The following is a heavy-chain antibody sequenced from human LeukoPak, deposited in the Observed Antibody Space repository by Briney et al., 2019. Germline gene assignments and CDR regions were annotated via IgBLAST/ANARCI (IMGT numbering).Heavy chain of an antibody. D-gene: IGHD6-13*01. CDR3: AKRLDSSSWYLNPEYYFDY. Sequence: GGSLRLSCAASGFTFSSYAMSWVRQAPGKGLEWVSAISSSGGGTYYADSVKGRFTISRDNSKNTLYLQMNRLRAEDRAVYYCAKRLDSSSWYLNPEYYFDYWGQGNLVTVSS. CDR1: GFTFSSYA. J-gene: IGHJ4*02. V-gene: IGHV3-23*01. CDR2: ISSSGGGT.